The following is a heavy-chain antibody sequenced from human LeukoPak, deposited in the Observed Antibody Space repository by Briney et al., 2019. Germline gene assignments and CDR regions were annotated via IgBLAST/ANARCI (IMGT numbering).Heavy chain of an antibody. V-gene: IGHV3-66*01. CDR1: GFSVSSNY. D-gene: IGHD4-23*01. CDR2: MYSSGGT. CDR3: ARVRSVGGNPHAFNI. Sequence: GGSLRLSCAASGFSVSSNYMSWVRQAPGKGLEWVSVMYSSGGTFYTDSVKGRFTISRDNSKNTLYLQMNSLRVEDTALYYCARVRSVGGNPHAFNIWGQGTMVTVSS. J-gene: IGHJ3*02.